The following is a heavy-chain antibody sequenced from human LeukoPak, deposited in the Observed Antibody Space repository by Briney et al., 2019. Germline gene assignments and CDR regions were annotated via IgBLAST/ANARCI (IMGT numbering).Heavy chain of an antibody. V-gene: IGHV4-59*01. CDR3: ARDSDSSGYFDAFDI. CDR2: IYYSGST. J-gene: IGHJ3*02. CDR1: GGSISSYY. Sequence: PSETLSVTCTVSGGSISSYYWSWIRQPPGKGLEWIGYIYYSGSTNYNPSLKSRVTISVDTSKNQFSLKLSSVTAADTAVYYCARDSDSSGYFDAFDIWGQGTMVTVSS. D-gene: IGHD3-22*01.